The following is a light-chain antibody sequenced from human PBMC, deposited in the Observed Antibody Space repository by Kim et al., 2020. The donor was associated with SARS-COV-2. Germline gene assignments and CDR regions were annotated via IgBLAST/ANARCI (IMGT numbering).Light chain of an antibody. Sequence: SPVEGGTLFCRAGRSVSSSYLAWYQQKPGRAPRRLIYGASSRATGVPDRFSGSGSGTDFTLTISRVEPEDFAVYYCQQYGSSPLTFGGGTKVDIK. CDR2: GAS. J-gene: IGKJ4*01. CDR1: RSVSSSY. CDR3: QQYGSSPLT. V-gene: IGKV3-20*01.